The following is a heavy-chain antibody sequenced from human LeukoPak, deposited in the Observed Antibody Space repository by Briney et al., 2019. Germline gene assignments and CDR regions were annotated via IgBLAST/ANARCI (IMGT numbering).Heavy chain of an antibody. CDR2: ISSSSSTI. J-gene: IGHJ4*02. V-gene: IGHV3-48*01. D-gene: IGHD3-3*01. Sequence: GGSLRLSCAASGFTFVSYGMNWFRQSPDKGLEWISYISSSSSTIYYADSVEGRFTISRDNAKNSLYLQMNSLRAEDTAVYYCARGGDFWSGYHLCDYWGQGTLVSVSS. CDR3: ARGGDFWSGYHLCDY. CDR1: GFTFVSYG.